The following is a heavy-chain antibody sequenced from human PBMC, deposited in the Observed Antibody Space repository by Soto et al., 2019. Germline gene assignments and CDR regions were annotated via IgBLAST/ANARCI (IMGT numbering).Heavy chain of an antibody. D-gene: IGHD6-19*01. Sequence: ASVKVSCKASGYTFTSYDINWVRQATGQGLEWMGWINPNSGNTGYAQKFLGRGTMTRNTSISAAYMERSSLRSEDTAVYYCARMVAGPDYVDYWGQGTLVNVSS. V-gene: IGHV1-8*01. CDR1: GYTFTSYD. CDR3: ARMVAGPDYVDY. J-gene: IGHJ4*02. CDR2: INPNSGNT.